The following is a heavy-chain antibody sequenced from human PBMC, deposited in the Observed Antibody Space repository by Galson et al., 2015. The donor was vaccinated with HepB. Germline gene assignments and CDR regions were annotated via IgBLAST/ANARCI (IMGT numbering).Heavy chain of an antibody. D-gene: IGHD3-10*01. V-gene: IGHV3-11*04. CDR2: ISSSGSTI. CDR3: ARGEVGGVDAFDI. CDR1: GFTFSNYY. Sequence: SLRLSCAASGFTFSNYYMSWIRQAPGKGLEWVSYISSSGSTIYYADSVKGRFTISRDNAKNSLYLQMNSLRAEDTAVYYCARGEVGGVDAFDIWGQGTMVTVSS. J-gene: IGHJ3*02.